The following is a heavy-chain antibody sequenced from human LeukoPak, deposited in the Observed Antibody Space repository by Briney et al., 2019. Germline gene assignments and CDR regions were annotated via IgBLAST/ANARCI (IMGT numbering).Heavy chain of an antibody. Sequence: GASVKVSCKASGYTFTAYAMSWVRQAPGQGLEWMGWINTNTGDPTFAQGFAGRFVFSLDTSVSTAYLQISSLKAEDTAVYYCARAFHYSHSPYSPGYNYIDPWGQGTLVTVSS. CDR2: INTNTGDP. V-gene: IGHV7-4-1*02. CDR1: GYTFTAYA. CDR3: ARAFHYSHSPYSPGYNYIDP. J-gene: IGHJ5*02. D-gene: IGHD1-1*01.